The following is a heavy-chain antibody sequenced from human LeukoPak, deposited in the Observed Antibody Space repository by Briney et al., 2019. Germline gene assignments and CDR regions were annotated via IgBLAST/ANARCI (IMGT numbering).Heavy chain of an antibody. CDR3: ARDKVEGNILTDV. J-gene: IGHJ6*02. D-gene: IGHD1/OR15-1a*01. V-gene: IGHV3-48*02. CDR1: GYTINSNS. CDR2: ISRSRTA. Sequence: GGSLRLSCAASGYTINSNSMSWVRQAPGKGLEWLSYISRSRTAYAVSVKGRFTISRDDAKNTLYLEMTSLTEADTGVYYCARDKVEGNILTDVWGQGTTVTVSS.